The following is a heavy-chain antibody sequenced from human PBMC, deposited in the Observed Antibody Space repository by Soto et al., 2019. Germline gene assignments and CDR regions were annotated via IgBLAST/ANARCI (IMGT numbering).Heavy chain of an antibody. Sequence: SVKVSCKASGGTFSSYAISWVREAPGQGLEWMGGIIPIFGTANYAQKFQGRVTITADKSTSTAYMELSSLRSEDTAVYYCARDCSSTSCRYQGNRYYGMDVWGQGTTVTVSS. CDR3: ARDCSSTSCRYQGNRYYGMDV. CDR2: IIPIFGTA. D-gene: IGHD2-2*01. V-gene: IGHV1-69*06. CDR1: GGTFSSYA. J-gene: IGHJ6*02.